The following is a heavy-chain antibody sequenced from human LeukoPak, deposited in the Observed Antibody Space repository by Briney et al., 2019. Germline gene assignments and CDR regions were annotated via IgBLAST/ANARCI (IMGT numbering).Heavy chain of an antibody. CDR2: IYSGGST. Sequence: GGSLRLSCTVSGFTVSSNSWSWVRQAPGKGLEWVSVIYSGGSTYYADSVKGRFTISRDNSKNTLYLQMNSLRAEDTAVYYCARVGPLDSSGYYPRVEYYFDYWGQGTLVTVSS. D-gene: IGHD3-22*01. CDR1: GFTVSSNS. J-gene: IGHJ4*02. CDR3: ARVGPLDSSGYYPRVEYYFDY. V-gene: IGHV3-66*01.